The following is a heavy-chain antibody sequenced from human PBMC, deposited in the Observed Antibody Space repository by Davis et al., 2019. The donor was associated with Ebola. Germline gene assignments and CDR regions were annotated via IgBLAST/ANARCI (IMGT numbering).Heavy chain of an antibody. CDR3: ARDGHYDFWSGYPWYFDL. CDR2: IYPGDSDT. J-gene: IGHJ2*01. Sequence: KVSCKGSGYSFTSYWIGWVRQMPGKGLEWMGIIYPGDSDTRYSPSFQGQVTISADKSISTAYLQWSSLKASDTAMYYCARDGHYDFWSGYPWYFDLWGRGTLVTVSS. V-gene: IGHV5-51*01. D-gene: IGHD3-3*01. CDR1: GYSFTSYW.